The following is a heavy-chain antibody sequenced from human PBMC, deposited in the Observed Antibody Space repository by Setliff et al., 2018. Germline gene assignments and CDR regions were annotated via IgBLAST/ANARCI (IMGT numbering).Heavy chain of an antibody. V-gene: IGHV4-61*02. CDR3: ARMTGFAYMDV. Sequence: PSETLSLTCTVSGGSVGNSHYYWSWIRQPAGKGLEWIGRIYTTWSTNYNPSLKSRVTIXXXTSKXXXXXXXXXXXXXXXGVYYCARMTGFAYMDVWGKGTPVTVSS. CDR2: IYTTWST. CDR1: GGSVGNSHYY. J-gene: IGHJ6*03. D-gene: IGHD3-10*01.